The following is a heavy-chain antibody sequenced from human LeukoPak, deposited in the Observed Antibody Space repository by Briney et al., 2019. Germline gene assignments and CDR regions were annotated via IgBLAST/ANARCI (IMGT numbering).Heavy chain of an antibody. CDR3: ARRKPPGNDFWSGYLSWDG. Sequence: PSETLSLTCTVSGGSISGSSYYWGWLRQPPGKGLEWIGSIYYSGSTYYNPSRKSRVTISVDTSKNQFSLKLSSVTAADTTVYYCARRKPPGNDFWSGYLSWDGWGQGTTVTV. CDR2: IYYSGST. D-gene: IGHD3-3*01. V-gene: IGHV4-39*01. CDR1: GGSISGSSYY. J-gene: IGHJ6*02.